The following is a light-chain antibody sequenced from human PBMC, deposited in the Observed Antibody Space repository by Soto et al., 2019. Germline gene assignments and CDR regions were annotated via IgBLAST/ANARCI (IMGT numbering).Light chain of an antibody. Sequence: DIVMTQSPLSLPVTPGEPASISCRSSQSLLNRNGQNCLDWYLQKPGQSPQLLIHMGFIRASGVPDRFSSSGSSTYFTLTISRVEAEDVGVYYCMQALESPPTFGGGTKVEIK. CDR1: QSLLNRNGQNC. J-gene: IGKJ4*01. V-gene: IGKV2-28*01. CDR3: MQALESPPT. CDR2: MGF.